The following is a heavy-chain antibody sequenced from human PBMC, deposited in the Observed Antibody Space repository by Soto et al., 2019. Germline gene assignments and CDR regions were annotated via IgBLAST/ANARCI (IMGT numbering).Heavy chain of an antibody. Sequence: PSETLSLTCTVSGGSISSSSYYWGWIRQPPGKGLEWFGSIDYSGSTYYNPSLESRVTMSVDTSKNQFSLKLSSVTAADTAVYYCARYYGSGSSDINYYYYYMDVWGKGTTVTVSS. V-gene: IGHV4-39*01. CDR2: IDYSGST. D-gene: IGHD3-10*01. J-gene: IGHJ6*03. CDR3: ARYYGSGSSDINYYYYYMDV. CDR1: GGSISSSSYY.